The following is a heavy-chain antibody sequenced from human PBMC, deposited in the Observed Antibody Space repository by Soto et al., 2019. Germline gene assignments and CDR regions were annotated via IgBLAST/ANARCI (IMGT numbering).Heavy chain of an antibody. CDR3: ARHGDTNDYYYYYGMDG. J-gene: IGHJ6*02. CDR2: IYPGDSDT. D-gene: IGHD3-10*01. Sequence: PGESLKISCKGSGYSFTSYWIGWVRQMPGKGLEWMGIIYPGDSDTRYSPSFQGQVTISADKSISTAYLQWSSLKASDTAMYYCARHGDTNDYYYYYGMDGWGQGTTVTVSS. V-gene: IGHV5-51*01. CDR1: GYSFTSYW.